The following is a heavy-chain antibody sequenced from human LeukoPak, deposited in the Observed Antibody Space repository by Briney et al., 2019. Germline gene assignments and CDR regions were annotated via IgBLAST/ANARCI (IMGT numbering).Heavy chain of an antibody. J-gene: IGHJ4*02. CDR3: ARGQIAAAGYYFDY. CDR1: GFTFSSYW. V-gene: IGHV3-7*03. D-gene: IGHD6-13*01. CDR2: IKQDGSEK. Sequence: GGSLRLSCAASGFTFSSYWMSWVRQAPGKGLEWVANIKQDGSEKYYVDSVKGRFTISRDNAKNSLYLQMNSLRAEDTAVYYCARGQIAAAGYYFDYWGQGTLVTVSS.